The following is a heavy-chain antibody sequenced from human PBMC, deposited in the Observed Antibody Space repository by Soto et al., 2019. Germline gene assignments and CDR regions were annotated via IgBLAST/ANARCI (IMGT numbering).Heavy chain of an antibody. V-gene: IGHV5-51*01. CDR2: IYPGDSDI. Sequence: RGESLKISCKGSGYSFPNSWIGWARQMPGKGLEWMGIIYPGDSDITYSPSFQGQVTISADKSISTAYLQMNSLRAEDTAVYYCAREGLIWAAAMGVAATQYDYWGQGTLVTVSS. J-gene: IGHJ4*02. D-gene: IGHD2-15*01. CDR3: AREGLIWAAAMGVAATQYDY. CDR1: GYSFPNSW.